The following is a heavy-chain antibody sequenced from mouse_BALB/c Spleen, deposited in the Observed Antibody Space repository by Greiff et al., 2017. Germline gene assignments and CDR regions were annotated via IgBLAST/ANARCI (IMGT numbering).Heavy chain of an antibody. J-gene: IGHJ3*01. V-gene: IGHV2-2*02. Sequence: QVQLKESGPGLVAPSQSLSITCTVSGFSLTSYGVHWVRQPPGKGLEWLGVIWSGGSTDYNAAFISRLSISKDNSKSQVFFKMNSLQANDTAIYYCARGNYREAWFAYWGQGTLVTVSA. CDR3: ARGNYREAWFAY. D-gene: IGHD2-1*01. CDR2: IWSGGST. CDR1: GFSLTSYG.